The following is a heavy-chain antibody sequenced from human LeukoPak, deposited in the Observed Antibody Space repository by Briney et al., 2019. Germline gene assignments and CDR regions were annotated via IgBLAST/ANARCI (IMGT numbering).Heavy chain of an antibody. V-gene: IGHV4-59*01. Sequence: SETLSLTCTVSGGSISSYYWSWLRQPPGKGLEWIGYIYYSGSTNYNPSLKSRVTISVDTSKNQFSLKLSSVTAADTAVYYCARYCGGDCYRAAFDYWGQGTLVTVSS. CDR2: IYYSGST. D-gene: IGHD2-21*02. J-gene: IGHJ4*02. CDR1: GGSISSYY. CDR3: ARYCGGDCYRAAFDY.